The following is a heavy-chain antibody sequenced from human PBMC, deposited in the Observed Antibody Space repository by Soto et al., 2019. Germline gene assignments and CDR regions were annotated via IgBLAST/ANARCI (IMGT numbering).Heavy chain of an antibody. CDR2: INHSGST. Sequence: QVQLQQWGAGLLKPSETLSLTCAVYGGSFSGYYWSWIRQPPGKGLEWIGEINHSGSTNYNPSLKRRVTISVDTSKHQFSLNLSSVTAADTAVYYCARGRIRGPFDPWGQGTLVTVSS. J-gene: IGHJ5*02. CDR3: ARGRIRGPFDP. V-gene: IGHV4-34*01. CDR1: GGSFSGYY.